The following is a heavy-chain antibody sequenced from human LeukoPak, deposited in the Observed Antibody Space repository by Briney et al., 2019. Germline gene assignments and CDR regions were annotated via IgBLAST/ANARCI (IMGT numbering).Heavy chain of an antibody. CDR1: GFTFSNAW. CDR3: TTDRVAAHDWFDP. J-gene: IGHJ5*02. Sequence: GGSLRLSCAASGFTFSNAWMSWVRQAPGKGLEWVGRIKSKTDGGTTDYAAPVKGRFTISRDDSKNTLYLQMNSLKTEDTAVYYCTTDRVAAHDWFDPWGQGTLVTVSS. V-gene: IGHV3-15*01. D-gene: IGHD3-3*01. CDR2: IKSKTDGGTT.